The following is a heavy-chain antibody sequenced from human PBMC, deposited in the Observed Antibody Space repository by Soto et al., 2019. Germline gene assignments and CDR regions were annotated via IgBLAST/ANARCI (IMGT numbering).Heavy chain of an antibody. V-gene: IGHV3-7*04. J-gene: IGHJ5*02. CDR3: TRDLHHDTGP. D-gene: IGHD2-8*02. Sequence: EEQLVESGGGLIPPGRSLRLSCAASGFTLSGYWITWFRQAAGKGLEEVAHIRPDGSEEYYVKSVKGRFTISKDNAKNSVYLQMNSLRGEDTALYYCTRDLHHDTGPLGQGPQVTVAS. CDR1: GFTLSGYW. CDR2: IRPDGSEE.